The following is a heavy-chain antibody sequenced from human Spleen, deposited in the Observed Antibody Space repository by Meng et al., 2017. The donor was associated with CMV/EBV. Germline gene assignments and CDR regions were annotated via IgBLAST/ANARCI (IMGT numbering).Heavy chain of an antibody. Sequence: QLQLQEPGPGLVKPSQTLSLTCPVSGGSISSGDYYWSWIRQPPGKGLEWIGYIYYSGSTYYNPSLKSRVTISVDTSKNQFSLKLSSVTAADTAVYYCARDPLYGDTNWFDPWGQGTLVTVSS. J-gene: IGHJ5*02. V-gene: IGHV4-30-4*08. CDR3: ARDPLYGDTNWFDP. D-gene: IGHD5-18*01. CDR2: IYYSGST. CDR1: GGSISSGDYY.